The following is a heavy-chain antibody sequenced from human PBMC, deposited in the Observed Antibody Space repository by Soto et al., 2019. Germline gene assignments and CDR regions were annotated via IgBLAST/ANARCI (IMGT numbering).Heavy chain of an antibody. CDR2: ISAYNGIS. CDR1: GYTFTIYV. Sequence: ASVKVSCKASGYTFTIYVISWVLQGPGEGLEWMGWISAYNGISNYAQKLRGRVNMTTDTSTSTAYMELRSLKSDDTAVYYCARMYYYDSRGSAFDIWGQGTMVTVSS. D-gene: IGHD3-22*01. V-gene: IGHV1-18*01. CDR3: ARMYYYDSRGSAFDI. J-gene: IGHJ3*02.